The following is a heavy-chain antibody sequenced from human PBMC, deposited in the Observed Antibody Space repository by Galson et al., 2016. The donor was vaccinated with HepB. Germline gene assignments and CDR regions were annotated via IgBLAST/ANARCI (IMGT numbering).Heavy chain of an antibody. Sequence: SLRLSCAGSGFTFSNYNMYWVRQAPGKGLEWVSYISSTGTAMYYADSVRGRFTISRDNAKNSLYLHLNSLRAEDTAVYFCARHLPPTVAGDYWGQGTLVTVSS. CDR1: GFTFSNYN. J-gene: IGHJ4*02. D-gene: IGHD6-19*01. CDR2: ISSTGTAM. CDR3: ARHLPPTVAGDY. V-gene: IGHV3-48*01.